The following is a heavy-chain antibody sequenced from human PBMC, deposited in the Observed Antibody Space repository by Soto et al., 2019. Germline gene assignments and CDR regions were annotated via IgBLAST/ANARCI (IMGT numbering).Heavy chain of an antibody. CDR1: GFTFSSYA. Sequence: EVQLLESGGGLVQPGGSLRLSCAASGFTFSSYAMSWVRQAPGKGLEWVSAISGSGGSTYYADSVKGRFTISRDNSKNTLYLQMNSLRAEDTAVYYCAKGEALLRFGESDYFDYWGQGTLVTVSS. J-gene: IGHJ4*02. D-gene: IGHD3-10*01. CDR3: AKGEALLRFGESDYFDY. V-gene: IGHV3-23*01. CDR2: ISGSGGST.